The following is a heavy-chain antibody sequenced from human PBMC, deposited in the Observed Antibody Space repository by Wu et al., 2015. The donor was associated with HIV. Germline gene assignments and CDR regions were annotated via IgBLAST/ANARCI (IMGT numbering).Heavy chain of an antibody. CDR3: ARDEDTSCFHCPPLPPLYY. J-gene: IGHJ4*01. CDR1: GYAFISYG. V-gene: IGHV1-18*01. D-gene: IGHD2-2*01. Sequence: QVQLVQSGTEVKKPGASVKVSCKASGYAFISYGINWVRQAPGQGLEWMGWISVYSGNTNYAQKFQGRVTMTTDRSTSTAYMDLRSLGSDDTAVYYCARDEDTSCFHCPPLPPLYYWGRTEPSVTVLL. CDR2: ISVYSGNT.